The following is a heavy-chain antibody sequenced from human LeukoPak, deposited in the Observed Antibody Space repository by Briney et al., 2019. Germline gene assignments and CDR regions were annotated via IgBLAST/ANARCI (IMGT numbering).Heavy chain of an antibody. CDR2: IYHSGST. CDR1: GGSISSGGYY. J-gene: IGHJ4*02. D-gene: IGHD6-13*01. CDR3: ARRGIAAAGTPLLDY. Sequence: SETLSLTCTVSGGSISSGGYYWSWIRQPPGKGLEWIGYIYHSGSTYYNPSLKSRVTISVDRSKNQFSLKLSSVTAADTAVYYCARRGIAAAGTPLLDYWGQGTLVTVSS. V-gene: IGHV4-30-2*01.